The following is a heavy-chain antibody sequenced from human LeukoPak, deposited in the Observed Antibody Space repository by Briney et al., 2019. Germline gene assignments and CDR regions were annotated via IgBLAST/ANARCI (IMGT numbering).Heavy chain of an antibody. J-gene: IGHJ4*02. CDR3: ARDRYSSSWISYFDY. CDR2: IYHSGST. D-gene: IGHD6-13*01. Sequence: SETLSLTCTVSGYSISSGYYWGWIRQPPGKGLEWIGTIYHSGSTYYNPSLKSRVTISVDTSKNQFSLKLSSVTAADTAVYYCARDRYSSSWISYFDYWGQGTLVTVSS. CDR1: GYSISSGYY. V-gene: IGHV4-38-2*02.